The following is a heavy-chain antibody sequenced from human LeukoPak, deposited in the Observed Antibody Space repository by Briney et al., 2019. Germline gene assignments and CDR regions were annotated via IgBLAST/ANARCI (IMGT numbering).Heavy chain of an antibody. CDR2: ITSSGTHT. Sequence: GGSLRLSCAASGFTFSSYTMSWVRQAPGKGLEWVSGITSSGTHTYYVDSVKGRFTISRDNSKNMLYVQMTSLRAEDTAVYYCGYPELPWGQGTLVTVSS. CDR3: GYPELP. D-gene: IGHD3-16*02. V-gene: IGHV3-23*01. CDR1: GFTFSSYT. J-gene: IGHJ4*02.